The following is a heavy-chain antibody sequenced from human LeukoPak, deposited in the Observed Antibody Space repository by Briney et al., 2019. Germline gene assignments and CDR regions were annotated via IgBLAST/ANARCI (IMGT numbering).Heavy chain of an antibody. J-gene: IGHJ4*02. CDR1: GFTFSSYA. CDR3: AREGSSGCFPN. D-gene: IGHD6-19*01. CDR2: ISYDGSNK. V-gene: IGHV3-30*04. Sequence: GGSLRLSCAASGFTFSSYAMHWVRQAPGKGLEWVAVISYDGSNKYYADSVKGRFTISRDNSKNTLYLQMNSLRAEDTAVYYCAREGSSGCFPNWGQGTLVTVSS.